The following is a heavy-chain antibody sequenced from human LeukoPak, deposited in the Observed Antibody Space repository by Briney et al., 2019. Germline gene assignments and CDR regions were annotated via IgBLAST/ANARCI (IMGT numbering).Heavy chain of an antibody. CDR2: ISAYNGNT. V-gene: IGHV1-18*01. CDR1: GYTFTSYG. J-gene: IGHJ4*02. D-gene: IGHD3-22*01. Sequence: ASVKVSCKASGYTFTSYGISWVRQAPGQGLEWMGWISAYNGNTNYAQKLQGRVTMTTDTSTSTAYMELRSLRSDDTAVYYCARRTGRQYYYDSSGYYYHDYWGQGTLVTVSS. CDR3: ARRTGRQYYYDSSGYYYHDY.